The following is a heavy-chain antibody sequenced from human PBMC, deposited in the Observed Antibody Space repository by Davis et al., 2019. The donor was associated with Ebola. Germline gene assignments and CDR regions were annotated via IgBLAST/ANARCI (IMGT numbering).Heavy chain of an antibody. V-gene: IGHV5-51*01. CDR1: GYSFTKYW. CDR3: ARPSITGTADAFDI. Sequence: GESLKISCQGSGYSFTKYWIGWVRQTPGKGLEWMGIIYPGDSDTRYSPSFQGQVTISADKSISTAYLQWSSLKASDTAMYYCARPSITGTADAFDIWGQGTMVTVSS. J-gene: IGHJ3*02. CDR2: IYPGDSDT. D-gene: IGHD1-20*01.